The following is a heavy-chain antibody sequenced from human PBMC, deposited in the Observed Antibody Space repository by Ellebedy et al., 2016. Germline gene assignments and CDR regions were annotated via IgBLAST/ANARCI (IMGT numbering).Heavy chain of an antibody. J-gene: IGHJ6*03. CDR1: GFTFSRYA. D-gene: IGHD2-2*01. Sequence: GGSLRLXXAASGFTFSRYAMHWVRQAPGKGLVWVSRINSDGSSTSYADSVKGRFTISRDNAKNTLYLQMNSLRAEDTAVYYCARDFGDCSNTSCYRYYYYYMDVWGKGTMVTVSS. CDR2: INSDGSST. CDR3: ARDFGDCSNTSCYRYYYYYMDV. V-gene: IGHV3-74*01.